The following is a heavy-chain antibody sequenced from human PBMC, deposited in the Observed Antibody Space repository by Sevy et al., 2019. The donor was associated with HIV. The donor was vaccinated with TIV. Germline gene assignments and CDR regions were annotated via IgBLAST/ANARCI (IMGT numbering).Heavy chain of an antibody. Sequence: ASVKVSCKASGGTFSSYAISWVRQAPGQGLEWMGGIIPIFGTANYAQKFQGRVTITADESTRTAYVERSSLGSEDTAVYYCAGGGGITGTTWAFDIWGQGTMVTVSS. CDR2: IIPIFGTA. J-gene: IGHJ3*02. D-gene: IGHD1-20*01. CDR1: GGTFSSYA. CDR3: AGGGGITGTTWAFDI. V-gene: IGHV1-69*13.